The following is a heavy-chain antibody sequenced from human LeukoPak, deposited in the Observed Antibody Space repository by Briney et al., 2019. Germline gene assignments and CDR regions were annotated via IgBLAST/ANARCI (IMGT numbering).Heavy chain of an antibody. CDR2: IYYSGST. D-gene: IGHD6-19*01. CDR3: ARDYSSGPLQKIAFDI. Sequence: SETLSLTCTVSGGSISSSSYYWGWIRQPPGKGLEWIGSIYYSGSTNYNPSLKSRVTISVYTSKNQFSLKLSSVTAADTAVYYCARDYSSGPLQKIAFDIWGQGTMVTVSS. J-gene: IGHJ3*02. CDR1: GGSISSSSYY. V-gene: IGHV4-39*07.